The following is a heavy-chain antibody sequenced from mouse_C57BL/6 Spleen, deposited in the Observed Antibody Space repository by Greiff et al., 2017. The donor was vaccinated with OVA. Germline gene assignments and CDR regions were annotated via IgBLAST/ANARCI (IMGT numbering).Heavy chain of an antibody. CDR2: IYPGNGST. Sequence: QVQLQQPGAELVKPGASVKMSCKASGYPFTSYWITWVKQRPGQGLEWIGDIYPGNGSTKYNEKFKSKATLTVDTSSRTAYMQLSSLTSDYSAVYYCSKGSRQFYAKGYWGQGTSVTAAS. V-gene: IGHV1-55*01. CDR1: GYPFTSYW. CDR3: SKGSRQFYAKGY. D-gene: IGHD3-2*01. J-gene: IGHJ4*01.